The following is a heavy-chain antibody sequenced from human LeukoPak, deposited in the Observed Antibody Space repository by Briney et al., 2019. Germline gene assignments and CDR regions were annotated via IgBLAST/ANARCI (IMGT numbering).Heavy chain of an antibody. V-gene: IGHV3-21*01. CDR2: ISSSSSCI. J-gene: IGHJ6*02. Sequence: GGSLRLSCAASGFSFSSYSMNWVRQAPGKGLEWVSSISSSSSCIYYADSVKGRFTISRDNAKNSLYLQMNSLRAEDTAVYYCARAYCSSTSCRDYYYGMDVWGQGTTVTVSS. CDR3: ARAYCSSTSCRDYYYGMDV. CDR1: GFSFSSYS. D-gene: IGHD2-2*01.